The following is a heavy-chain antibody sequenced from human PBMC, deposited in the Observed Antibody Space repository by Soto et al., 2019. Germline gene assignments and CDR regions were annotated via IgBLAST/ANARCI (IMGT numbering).Heavy chain of an antibody. D-gene: IGHD2-2*01. J-gene: IGHJ6*02. V-gene: IGHV4-34*01. CDR3: ARELGVVVPAATLGVNYDYYYGVDI. Sequence: SETLSLTCAVYGGSFSGYYWCWIRQPPGKGLEWIGEINHSGSTNYNPPLKTRVTISVDTSKDQLSLKLSSVTAADTAVYYCARELGVVVPAATLGVNYDYYYGVDIWGQGTTVTVSS. CDR1: GGSFSGYY. CDR2: INHSGST.